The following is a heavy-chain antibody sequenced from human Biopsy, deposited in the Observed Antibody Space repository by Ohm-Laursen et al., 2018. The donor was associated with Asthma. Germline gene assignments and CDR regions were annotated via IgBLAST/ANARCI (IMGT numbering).Heavy chain of an antibody. V-gene: IGHV4-31*03. CDR3: ARWGSFGFDY. CDR2: IYYSGST. CDR1: GGSMSSSGYY. Sequence: TLSLTCTVSGGSMSSSGYYWSWIRQHPGKGLEWIGYIYYSGSTYYNPSLKSRVTISVDTSKNQFSLNLSSVTAADTAVYYCARWGSFGFDYWGQGTLATVSS. D-gene: IGHD7-27*01. J-gene: IGHJ4*02.